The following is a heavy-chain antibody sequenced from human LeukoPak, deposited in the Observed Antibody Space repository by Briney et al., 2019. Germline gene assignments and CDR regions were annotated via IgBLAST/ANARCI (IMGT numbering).Heavy chain of an antibody. Sequence: GGSLRLSCAASGFTLSSHSMNWVRQAPGKGLEWVSSISSSSSYIYYADSVKGRFTISRDNAKNSLYLQMNSLRGEDTAVYYCAKDLLYGPDYWGQGTLVTVSS. CDR1: GFTLSSHS. CDR3: AKDLLYGPDY. CDR2: ISSSSSYI. J-gene: IGHJ4*02. V-gene: IGHV3-21*01. D-gene: IGHD2/OR15-2a*01.